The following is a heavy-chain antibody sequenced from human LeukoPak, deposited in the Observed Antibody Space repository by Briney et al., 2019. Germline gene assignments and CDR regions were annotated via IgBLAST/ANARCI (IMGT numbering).Heavy chain of an antibody. CDR2: IYYSGST. CDR1: GGSISSSSYY. Sequence: ASETLSLTCTVSGGSISSSSYYWGWIRQPPGKGLEWIGSIYYSGSTYYNPSLKSRVTISVDSSKNQFSLKLSSVTAADTAVYYCPRHIRGSYPFDYWGQGTLVTVSS. V-gene: IGHV4-39*01. D-gene: IGHD1-26*01. CDR3: PRHIRGSYPFDY. J-gene: IGHJ4*02.